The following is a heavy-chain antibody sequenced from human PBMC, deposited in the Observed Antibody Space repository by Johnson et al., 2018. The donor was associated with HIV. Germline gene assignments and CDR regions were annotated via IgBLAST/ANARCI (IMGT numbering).Heavy chain of an antibody. CDR3: ARGPIADDAVDI. V-gene: IGHV3-30*02. CDR2: IRYDGSNK. J-gene: IGHJ3*02. Sequence: QVQLVESGGGVVQPGGSLRLSCAASGFTFSTHGMNWVRQAPGRGLEWVAFIRYDGSNKYYADSVKGRFTISRDNSKNTLYLQMNSLRAEDTAVYFCARGPIADDAVDIWGQGTMVTVSS. D-gene: IGHD3-16*02. CDR1: GFTFSTHG.